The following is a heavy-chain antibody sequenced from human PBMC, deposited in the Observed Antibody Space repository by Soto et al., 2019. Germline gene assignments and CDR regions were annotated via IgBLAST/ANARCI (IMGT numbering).Heavy chain of an antibody. D-gene: IGHD2-21*01. CDR3: AGVRGPYCGGECYPPTPNWFDP. Sequence: NPSETLSLTCTISGGSISSGDYYWSWIRQPPGKGLEWIGYIYYSGSTYYNPSLKSRVTISVDTSKNQFSLKLSSVTAADTAVYYCAGVRGPYCGGECYPPTPNWFDPWGQGTLVTVSS. CDR2: IYYSGST. V-gene: IGHV4-30-4*01. CDR1: GGSISSGDYY. J-gene: IGHJ5*02.